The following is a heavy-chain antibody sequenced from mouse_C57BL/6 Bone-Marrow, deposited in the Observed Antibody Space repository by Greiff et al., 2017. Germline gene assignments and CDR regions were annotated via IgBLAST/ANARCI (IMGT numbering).Heavy chain of an antibody. CDR1: GFTFSDYY. CDR3: ARHRYYGSSQDY. J-gene: IGHJ4*01. Sequence: EVKVEESGGGLVQPGGSLKLSCAASGFTFSDYYMYWVRQTPEKRLEWVAYISNGGGSTYYPDTVKGRFTISRDNAKNTLYLQMSRLKSEDTAMYYCARHRYYGSSQDYWGQGTSVTVSS. D-gene: IGHD1-1*01. CDR2: ISNGGGST. V-gene: IGHV5-12*01.